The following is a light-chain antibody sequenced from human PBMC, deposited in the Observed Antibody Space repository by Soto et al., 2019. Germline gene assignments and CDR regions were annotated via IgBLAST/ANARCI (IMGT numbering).Light chain of an antibody. CDR3: TSYTSNSTYV. CDR1: SNDVGGYKY. J-gene: IGLJ1*01. CDR2: EVS. Sequence: QSALTQPASVSGSPGQSITISCTGTSNDVGGYKYVSWYQQHPTKAPKLLIYEVSNRPSGVSNRFSGSKSGNTASLTISGLQAEDEADYYCTSYTSNSTYVFGTGTKLPVL. V-gene: IGLV2-14*01.